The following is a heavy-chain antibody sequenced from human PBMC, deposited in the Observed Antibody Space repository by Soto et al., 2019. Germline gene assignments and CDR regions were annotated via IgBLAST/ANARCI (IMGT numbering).Heavy chain of an antibody. D-gene: IGHD3-9*01. CDR1: GGSISSGGYY. Sequence: SETLSLTCTVSGGSISSGGYYWSWIRQHPGKGLEWIGYIYYSGSTYYNPSLKSRVTISVDTSKNQFSLKLSSVTAADTAVYYCAMLGYDILTGYYPYWGQGTLVTVSS. V-gene: IGHV4-31*03. CDR3: AMLGYDILTGYYPY. CDR2: IYYSGST. J-gene: IGHJ4*02.